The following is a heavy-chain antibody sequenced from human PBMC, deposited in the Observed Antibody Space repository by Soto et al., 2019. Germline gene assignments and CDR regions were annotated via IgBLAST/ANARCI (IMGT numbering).Heavy chain of an antibody. CDR2: INHSGST. V-gene: IGHV4-34*01. Sequence: SETLSLTCAVYGGSFSCYYWSWIRQPPGKGLEWIGEINHSGSTNYNPSLKSRVTISVDTSKNQFSLKLSSVTAADTAVYYCARVSSSSRARFDYWGQGTLVTVSS. D-gene: IGHD6-6*01. CDR1: GGSFSCYY. J-gene: IGHJ4*02. CDR3: ARVSSSSRARFDY.